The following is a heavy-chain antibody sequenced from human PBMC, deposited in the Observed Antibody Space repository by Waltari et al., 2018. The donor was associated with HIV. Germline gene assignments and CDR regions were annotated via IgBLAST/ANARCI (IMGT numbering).Heavy chain of an antibody. V-gene: IGHV1-69*12. CDR1: GGSFSNYA. J-gene: IGHJ4*02. CDR3: TNTMTYDSSGYYWAY. D-gene: IGHD3-22*01. CDR2: IIRSCGKV. Sequence: QVQLVQSGAEVKKPGSSVKVSCKASGGSFSNYAISWVRQAPGQGLEWMGGIIRSCGKVNYAQKLQGRVTITADGSTSTAYMELSGLRSEDTAVYYCTNTMTYDSSGYYWAYWGQGTLVAVSS.